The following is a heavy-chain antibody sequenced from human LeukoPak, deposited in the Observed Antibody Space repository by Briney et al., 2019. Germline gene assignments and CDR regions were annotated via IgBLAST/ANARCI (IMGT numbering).Heavy chain of an antibody. V-gene: IGHV1-2*02. D-gene: IGHD4-23*01. CDR1: GYTFTGYY. CDR2: INPNSGDT. Sequence: ASVKVSFKASGYTFTGYYMHWVRQAPGQGLEWMGWINPNSGDTYYAQKFQGRVTMTRDTSINTAYMELSSLRSDDTAMYYCARTSSTTVVTSHWGQGTLVTVSS. J-gene: IGHJ4*02. CDR3: ARTSSTTVVTSH.